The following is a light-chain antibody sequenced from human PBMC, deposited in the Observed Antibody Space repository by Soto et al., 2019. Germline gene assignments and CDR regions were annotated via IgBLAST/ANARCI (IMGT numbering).Light chain of an antibody. CDR2: RDD. V-gene: IGLV1-47*01. CDR3: AAWDVSLSAV. J-gene: IGLJ3*02. Sequence: QSVLTQPPSASGTPGQSVTISCSGSSSNIGSKFVYWYQQLPGTAPKLLIYRDDQRPSGVPDRFSGSKSGTSASLAFSGLRSEDEGDYYCAAWDVSLSAVFGGGTELTVL. CDR1: SSNIGSKF.